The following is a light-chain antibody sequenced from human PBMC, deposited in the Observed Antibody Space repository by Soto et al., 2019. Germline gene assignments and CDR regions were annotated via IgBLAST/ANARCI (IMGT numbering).Light chain of an antibody. CDR3: SSYTSSSTLYV. Sequence: QTVLTQPASVSGSPGQSITISFTGASSDVGGYNYVSWYQQHPGKAPKLMIYEVSNRPSGVSNRFSGSKSGNTASLTISGLQAEDEADYYCSSYTSSSTLYVFGTGTKVTV. CDR2: EVS. J-gene: IGLJ1*01. CDR1: SSDVGGYNY. V-gene: IGLV2-14*01.